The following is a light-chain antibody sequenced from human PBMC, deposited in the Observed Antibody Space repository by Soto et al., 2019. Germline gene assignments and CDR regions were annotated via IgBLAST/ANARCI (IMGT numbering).Light chain of an antibody. J-gene: IGLJ1*01. V-gene: IGLV2-14*03. CDR1: SSDVSGYNY. Sequence: QSVLTQPASVSGSPGQSITISCTGISSDVSGYNYVSWYQQHPGKAPKLMIYDVSNRSSGVSNRFSGSKSGNTASLTISGLQADDEADYYCSSYTRSSSSYVFGTGTKLTVL. CDR2: DVS. CDR3: SSYTRSSSSYV.